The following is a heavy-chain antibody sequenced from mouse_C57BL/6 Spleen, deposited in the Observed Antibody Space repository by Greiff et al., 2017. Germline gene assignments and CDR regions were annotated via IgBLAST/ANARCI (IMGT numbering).Heavy chain of an antibody. J-gene: IGHJ4*01. CDR2: ISDGGSYT. Sequence: EVKLMESGGGLVKPGGSLKLSCAASGFTFSSYDMSWVRQTPDKRLEWVATISDGGSYTYYPDNVKGRFTISRDNAKNNLYLQMSHLKSEDTAMYYCARDDYALYAMDYWGQGTSVTVSS. V-gene: IGHV5-4*01. D-gene: IGHD1-1*02. CDR1: GFTFSSYD. CDR3: ARDDYALYAMDY.